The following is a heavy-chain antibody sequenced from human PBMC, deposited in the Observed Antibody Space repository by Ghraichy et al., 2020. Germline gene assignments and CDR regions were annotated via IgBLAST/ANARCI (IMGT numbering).Heavy chain of an antibody. CDR2: IWYDGSNK. CDR1: GFTFSSYG. J-gene: IGHJ5*02. V-gene: IGHV3-33*01. D-gene: IGHD2-15*01. CDR3: ARGGHCSGGSCYRTNWFDP. Sequence: GESLNISCAASGFTFSSYGMHWVRQAPGKGLEWVAVIWYDGSNKYYADSVKGRFTISRDNSKNTLYLQMNSLRAEDTAVYYCARGGHCSGGSCYRTNWFDPWGQGTLVTVSS.